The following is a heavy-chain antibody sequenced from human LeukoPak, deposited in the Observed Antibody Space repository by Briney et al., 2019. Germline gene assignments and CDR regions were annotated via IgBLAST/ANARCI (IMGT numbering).Heavy chain of an antibody. CDR3: AKMRGDYVLNWFDP. CDR1: GFTFSNAW. V-gene: IGHV3-23*01. J-gene: IGHJ5*02. Sequence: GGSLRLSCAASGFTFSNAWMSWVRQAPGKGLEWVSAISGSGGSTYYADSVKGRFTISRDNSKNTLYLQMNSLRAEDTAVYYCAKMRGDYVLNWFDPWGQGTLVTVSS. D-gene: IGHD4-17*01. CDR2: ISGSGGST.